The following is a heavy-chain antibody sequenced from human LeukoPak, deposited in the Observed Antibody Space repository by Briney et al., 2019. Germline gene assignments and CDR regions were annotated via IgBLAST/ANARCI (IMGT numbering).Heavy chain of an antibody. Sequence: QAGGSLRLSCAASGFTFSNYGMHWVRLAPGKGLEWVAVISYDGSNKYYADSVKGRLTISRDNSKNTLYLQMNSLRAEDTAVYYCAQGPSFDYWGQGTLVTVSS. CDR1: GFTFSNYG. V-gene: IGHV3-30*18. CDR2: ISYDGSNK. CDR3: AQGPSFDY. J-gene: IGHJ4*02.